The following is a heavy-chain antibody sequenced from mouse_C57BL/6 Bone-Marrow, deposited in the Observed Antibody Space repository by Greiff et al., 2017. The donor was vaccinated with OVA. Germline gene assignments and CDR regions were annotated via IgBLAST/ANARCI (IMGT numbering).Heavy chain of an antibody. CDR3: TRGYSNYYAMDY. CDR2: IDPETGGT. V-gene: IGHV1-15*01. J-gene: IGHJ4*01. Sequence: VQLQQSGAELVRPGASVTLSCKASGYTFTDYEMHWVKQTPVHGLEWIGAIDPETGGTAYNQKFQGKAILTADKSSSPADMELRSLTSEDSAVYYCTRGYSNYYAMDYWGQGTSVTVSS. CDR1: GYTFTDYE. D-gene: IGHD2-5*01.